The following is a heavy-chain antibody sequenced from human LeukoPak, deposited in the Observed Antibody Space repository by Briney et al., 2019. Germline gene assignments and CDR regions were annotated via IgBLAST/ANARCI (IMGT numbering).Heavy chain of an antibody. D-gene: IGHD6-19*01. CDR2: ISGSGGST. CDR3: ACSGWDAFDL. J-gene: IGHJ3*01. CDR1: GFTFSSYA. Sequence: GGSLRLSCAASGFTFSSYAMSWVRQAPGKGLEWVSAISGSGGSTYYADAVKGRFTISRDNSKNTLYLQMNSLRAEATAVYYCACSGWDAFDLWGQGTMVTVSS. V-gene: IGHV3-23*01.